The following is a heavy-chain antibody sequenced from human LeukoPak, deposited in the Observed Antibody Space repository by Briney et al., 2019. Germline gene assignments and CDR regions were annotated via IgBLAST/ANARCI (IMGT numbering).Heavy chain of an antibody. CDR3: TTGIAARPD. CDR1: GFMFSSYA. D-gene: IGHD6-6*01. CDR2: IKSKTDGGTT. V-gene: IGHV3-15*01. J-gene: IGHJ4*02. Sequence: GGSLRLSCAASGFMFSSYAMTWVRQAPGKGLEWVGRIKSKTDGGTTDYAAPVKGRFTISRDDSKNTLYLQMNSLKTEDTAVYYCTTGIAARPDWGQGTLVTVSS.